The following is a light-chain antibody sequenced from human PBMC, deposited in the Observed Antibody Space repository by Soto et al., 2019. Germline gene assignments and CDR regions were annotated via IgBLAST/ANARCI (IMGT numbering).Light chain of an antibody. J-gene: IGLJ1*01. CDR1: SSNIGNNY. CDR2: DNN. V-gene: IGLV1-51*01. CDR3: GTWDSSLSAFV. Sequence: VLTQPPSVSAAPGQKVTISCSGSSSNIGNNYVSWSQQLPGTAPKLLIYDNNKRPSGIPVRFSGSKSGTSATLGITGLQTGDEANYYCGTWDSSLSAFVFGTGSKVTVL.